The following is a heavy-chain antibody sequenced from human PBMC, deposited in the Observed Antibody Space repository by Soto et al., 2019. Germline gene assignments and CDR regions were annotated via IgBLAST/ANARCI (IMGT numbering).Heavy chain of an antibody. CDR1: GGSITNHY. D-gene: IGHD6-13*01. V-gene: IGHV4-59*11. CDR3: ARAGSSWYGKSDY. Sequence: SETLSLTCTVSGGSITNHYWSWIRQPPGKGLEWLGYIYYSWSPNYNPSLRSRVTISVDTSKNQFFLKLNAVTAADTAVYYCARAGSSWYGKSDYWGQGILVTVSS. J-gene: IGHJ4*01. CDR2: IYYSWSP.